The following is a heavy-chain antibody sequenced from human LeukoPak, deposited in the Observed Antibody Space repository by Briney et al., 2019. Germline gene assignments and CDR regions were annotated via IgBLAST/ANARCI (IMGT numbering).Heavy chain of an antibody. CDR2: ISYDGKVK. D-gene: IGHD3-10*01. V-gene: IGHV3-30*15. Sequence: GRSLRLSCAASGFMFTGFAMHWVRQAPGKGLQWVAVISYDGKVKFYGDSVKGRLTISRDDSKNMLYLQMSSLRPEDTAVYYCARDMIRGQPDYLDYWGQGTLVTVSS. J-gene: IGHJ4*02. CDR1: GFMFTGFA. CDR3: ARDMIRGQPDYLDY.